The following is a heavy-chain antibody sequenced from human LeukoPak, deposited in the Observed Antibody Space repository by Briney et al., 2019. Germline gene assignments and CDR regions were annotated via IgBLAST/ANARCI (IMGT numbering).Heavy chain of an antibody. CDR1: GYTFTSYG. D-gene: IGHD6-13*01. V-gene: IGHV1-18*01. J-gene: IGHJ6*02. CDR3: ARDHYSSSWYFYYYYGMDV. CDR2: ISAYNGNT. Sequence: ASAKVSCKASGYTFTSYGISWVRQAPGQGLEWMGWISAYNGNTNYAQKLQGRVTMTTDTSTSTAYMELRSLRSDDTAVYYCARDHYSSSWYFYYYYGMDVWGQGTTVTVSS.